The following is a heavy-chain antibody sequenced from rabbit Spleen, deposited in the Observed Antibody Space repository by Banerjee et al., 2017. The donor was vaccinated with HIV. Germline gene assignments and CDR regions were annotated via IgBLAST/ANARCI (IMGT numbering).Heavy chain of an antibody. CDR3: VREVYHILGL. J-gene: IGHJ4*01. D-gene: IGHD1-1*01. CDR2: IEPIFGNT. CDR1: GFDFSNYG. Sequence: QSLEESGGGLVQPGGSLKLSCKASGFDFSNYGVSWVRQAPGKGLEWIGYIEPIFGNTYYANWVNGRFTISSHNAQNTLYLQLNSLTAADTATYFCVREVYHILGLWGPGTLVTVS. V-gene: IGHV1S7*01.